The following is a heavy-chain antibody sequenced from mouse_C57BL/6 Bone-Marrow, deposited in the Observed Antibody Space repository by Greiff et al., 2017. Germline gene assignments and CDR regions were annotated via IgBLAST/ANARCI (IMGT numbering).Heavy chain of an antibody. J-gene: IGHJ3*01. Sequence: QVQLQQPGAELVKPGASVKLSCKASGYTFTSYWMQWVKQRPGQGLEWIGEIDPSDSYTNYNQKFKGKATLTVDTSSSTAYMQLSSLTSEDSAVYYCAKNWLFAYWGQGTLVTVSA. CDR3: AKNWLFAY. CDR1: GYTFTSYW. D-gene: IGHD4-1*01. V-gene: IGHV1-50*01. CDR2: IDPSDSYT.